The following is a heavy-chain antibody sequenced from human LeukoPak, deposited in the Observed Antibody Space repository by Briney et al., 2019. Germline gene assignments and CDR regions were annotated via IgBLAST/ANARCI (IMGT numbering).Heavy chain of an antibody. CDR3: AKDSPAVVVPAY. CDR1: GFTFSSYA. Sequence: GGSLRLSCAASGFTFSSYAMSWVRQAPGKGLEWLSAISGGSGGNTYYADSVKGRFTISRDNSKNTVYLQMNSLRAEDTAVYYCAKDSPAVVVPAYWGQGTLVTVSS. CDR2: ISGGSGGNT. J-gene: IGHJ4*02. D-gene: IGHD2-2*01. V-gene: IGHV3-23*01.